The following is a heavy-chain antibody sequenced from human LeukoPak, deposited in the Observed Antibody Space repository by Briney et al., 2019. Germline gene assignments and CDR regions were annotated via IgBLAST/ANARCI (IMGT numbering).Heavy chain of an antibody. CDR2: ISSSSSCI. CDR3: ARDLVGFGELDY. Sequence: GGSLRLSCAASGFTFSSYSMNWVRQAPGKGLEWVSSISSSSSCIYYADSVKGRFTTSRDNAKNSLYLQMNSLRAEDTAVYYCARDLVGFGELDYWGQGTLVTVSS. V-gene: IGHV3-21*01. J-gene: IGHJ4*02. CDR1: GFTFSSYS. D-gene: IGHD3-10*01.